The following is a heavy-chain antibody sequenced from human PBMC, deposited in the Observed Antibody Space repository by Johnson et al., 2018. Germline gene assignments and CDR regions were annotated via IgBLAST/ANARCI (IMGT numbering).Heavy chain of an antibody. V-gene: IGHV3-9*01. J-gene: IGHJ6*02. Sequence: VQLVQSGGDLVQPGRSLRLSCAASGFKFDDYAVHWVRQAPGKGLEWVSGITWNSGRIGYADSVKGRFTLSRDNAKNSLYLQMDSLRAEDTALYYCVKDGGHYYDTSDNIWGSYGMDVWGQGTTVTVSS. CDR2: ITWNSGRI. CDR3: VKDGGHYYDTSDNIWGSYGMDV. CDR1: GFKFDDYA. D-gene: IGHD3-22*01.